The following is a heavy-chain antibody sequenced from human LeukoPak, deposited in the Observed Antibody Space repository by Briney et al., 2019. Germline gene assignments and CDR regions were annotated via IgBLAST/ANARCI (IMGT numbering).Heavy chain of an antibody. D-gene: IGHD3-16*01. V-gene: IGHV4-4*07. CDR1: GGSISSYY. CDR3: ARESYENTFDI. J-gene: IGHJ3*02. CDR2: IYSSGST. Sequence: SETLSLTCTVSGGSISSYYWSWIRQPAGKGLEWIGRIYSSGSTEYNPSLKSRDTMSVDTSKNQLSLKLSSVTAADTAIYYCARESYENTFDIWGQGTMVTVSS.